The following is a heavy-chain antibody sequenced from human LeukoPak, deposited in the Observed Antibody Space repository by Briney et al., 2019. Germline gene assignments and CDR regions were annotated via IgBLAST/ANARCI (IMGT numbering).Heavy chain of an antibody. V-gene: IGHV5-51*01. J-gene: IGHJ3*02. Sequence: GESLKLSCQGSGYSFTNYWSAWVRQMPGKGLEWMGIIYPGDSDTRYSPSFQGQVTISADKSISTAYLQWSSLKASDTAMYYCARHGSAFDIWGQGTMVTVSS. CDR3: ARHGSAFDI. CDR2: IYPGDSDT. D-gene: IGHD5-12*01. CDR1: GYSFTNYW.